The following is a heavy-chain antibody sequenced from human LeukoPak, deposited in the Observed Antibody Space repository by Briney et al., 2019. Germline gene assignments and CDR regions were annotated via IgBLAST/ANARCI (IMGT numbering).Heavy chain of an antibody. J-gene: IGHJ4*02. CDR3: AKAPRIFGVVIDN. CDR2: ISGIGGTT. Sequence: GGSLRLSCAASEFTFSNYVMSWVRQAPGKGLEWVSAISGIGGTTYYADSVKGRFTISRDNSKNTLYLHMSSLRAEDTAIYYCAKAPRIFGVVIDNWGQGILATVSS. D-gene: IGHD3-3*01. CDR1: EFTFSNYV. V-gene: IGHV3-23*01.